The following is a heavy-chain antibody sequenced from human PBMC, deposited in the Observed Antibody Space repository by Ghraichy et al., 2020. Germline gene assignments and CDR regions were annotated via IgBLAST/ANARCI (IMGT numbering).Heavy chain of an antibody. D-gene: IGHD3-22*01. CDR3: ARAVYYYDGSFYQRYFDL. V-gene: IGHV3-13*01. CDR2: IGTAGDA. J-gene: IGHJ2*01. Sequence: RGSLRLSCAASGFTFSSYDMHWVRQGAGKGLEWVSGIGTAGDANYPGSVKGRFTISRENAKNSFYLQMNSLRAGDTAVYFCARAVYYYDGSFYQRYFDLWGRGTLVTVSS. CDR1: GFTFSSYD.